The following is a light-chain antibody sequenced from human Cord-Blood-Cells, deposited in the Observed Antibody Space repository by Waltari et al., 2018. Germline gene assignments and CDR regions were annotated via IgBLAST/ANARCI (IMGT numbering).Light chain of an antibody. CDR3: CSYAGSSTFEV. CDR1: SSHVGSYTL. Sequence: QSALTQPASVTGSPGQSLTISCTGTSSHVGSYTLVSWYQQHPGKAPKLMIYEGSKRPSGVSNRFSGSKSGNTASLTISGLQAEDEADYYCCSYAGSSTFEVFGTGTKVTVL. CDR2: EGS. V-gene: IGLV2-23*03. J-gene: IGLJ1*01.